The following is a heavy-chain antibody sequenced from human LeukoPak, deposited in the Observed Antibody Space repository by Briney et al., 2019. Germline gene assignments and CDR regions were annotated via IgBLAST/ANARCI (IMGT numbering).Heavy chain of an antibody. J-gene: IGHJ5*02. CDR1: GGSISSYY. V-gene: IGHV4-59*01. CDR3: ARGYCSSTSCYMFDP. D-gene: IGHD2-2*02. Sequence: PSETLSLTCTVSGGSISSYYWSWIRQSPGKGLEWIGYIYYSGSTNYNPSLKSRVTISVDTSKNQFSLKLSSVTAADTAVYYCARGYCSSTSCYMFDPWGQGTLVTVSS. CDR2: IYYSGST.